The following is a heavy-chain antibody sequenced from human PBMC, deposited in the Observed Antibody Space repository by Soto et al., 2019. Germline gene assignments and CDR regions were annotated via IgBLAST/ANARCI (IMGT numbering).Heavy chain of an antibody. Sequence: ASVKVSCKASGGTFSSYTISWVRQAPGQGLEWMGRIIPILGIANYAQKYQSRVTITADKSTSKAYMELSSLCFEDTAVYYCASAETGTGPDYWGQGTLVTVSS. CDR1: GGTFSSYT. CDR2: IIPILGIA. J-gene: IGHJ4*02. V-gene: IGHV1-69*02. CDR3: ASAETGTGPDY. D-gene: IGHD1-1*01.